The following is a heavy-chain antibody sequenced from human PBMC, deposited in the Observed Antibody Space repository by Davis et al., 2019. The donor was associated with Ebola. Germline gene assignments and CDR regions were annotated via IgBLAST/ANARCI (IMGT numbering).Heavy chain of an antibody. CDR1: GGSVSSGSYY. CDR2: IYYSGST. CDR3: ARDDYGDNWFDP. D-gene: IGHD4-17*01. V-gene: IGHV4-61*01. Sequence: MPSETLSLTCAVSGGSVSSGSYYWSWIRQPPGKGLEWIGYIYYSGSTNYSPSLKSRVTISVDTSKNQFSLKLSSVTAADTAVYYCARDDYGDNWFDPWGQGTLVTVSS. J-gene: IGHJ5*02.